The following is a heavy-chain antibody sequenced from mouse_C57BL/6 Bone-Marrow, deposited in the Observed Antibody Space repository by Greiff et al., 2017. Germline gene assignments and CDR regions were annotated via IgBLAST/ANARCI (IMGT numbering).Heavy chain of an antibody. D-gene: IGHD2-2*01. Sequence: QVHVKQPGAELVKPGASVKLSCKASGYTFTSYWMHWVKQRPGQGLEWIGMIHPNSGSTNYNEKFKSKATLTVDKSSSTAYMQLSSLTSEDSAVYYCARGYRLRRPTLYYFDYGGQGTTLTVSS. CDR1: GYTFTSYW. V-gene: IGHV1-64*01. CDR3: ARGYRLRRPTLYYFDY. J-gene: IGHJ2*01. CDR2: IHPNSGST.